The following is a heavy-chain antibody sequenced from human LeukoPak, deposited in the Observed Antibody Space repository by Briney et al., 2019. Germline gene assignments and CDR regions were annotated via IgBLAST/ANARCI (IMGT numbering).Heavy chain of an antibody. J-gene: IGHJ4*02. CDR3: ARVRGDSSGYTYYFDY. CDR2: IIPIFGTA. CDR1: GGTFSSYA. V-gene: IGHV1-69*13. Sequence: ASVKVSCKASGGTFSSYAISWVRQAPGQGLEWMGGIIPIFGTANYAQKFQGRVTITADESTSTAYMELSSLRSEDTAVYYCARVRGDSSGYTYYFDYWGQGTLVTVSS. D-gene: IGHD3-22*01.